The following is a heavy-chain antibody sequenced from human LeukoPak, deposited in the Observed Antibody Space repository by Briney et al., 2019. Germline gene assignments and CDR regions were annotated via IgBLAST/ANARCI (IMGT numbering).Heavy chain of an antibody. Sequence: SETLSLTCTVSGGSISDYYWSWIRQTPGKGLEWIGYIYSSGSTNYNPSLKSRVTISVDTSKNQFSLKLSSVTAADTAVYYCAREISGAIGYWGQGTLVTVSS. J-gene: IGHJ4*02. CDR1: GGSISDYY. D-gene: IGHD2-2*02. CDR2: IYSSGST. CDR3: AREISGAIGY. V-gene: IGHV4-59*01.